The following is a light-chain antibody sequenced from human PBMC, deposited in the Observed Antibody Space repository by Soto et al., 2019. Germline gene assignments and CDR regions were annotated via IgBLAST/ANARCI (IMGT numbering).Light chain of an antibody. V-gene: IGLV1-47*01. CDR2: RNS. Sequence: QSALTQPPSASGTPGQRVTISCSGSSSNIGSNYVYWYQQLPGTVPQLLIYRNSDRPSGVPDRFSGSKSGTSASLAISGLRSEDEADYYCAAWDDSLSGVVFGGGTKLTVL. J-gene: IGLJ2*01. CDR1: SSNIGSNY. CDR3: AAWDDSLSGVV.